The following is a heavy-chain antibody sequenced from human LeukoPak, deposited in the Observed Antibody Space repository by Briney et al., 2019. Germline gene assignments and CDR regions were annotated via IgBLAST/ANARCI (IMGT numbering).Heavy chain of an antibody. J-gene: IGHJ4*02. CDR1: GFTFSDYF. Sequence: PGGSLRLSCVASGFTFSDYFMSWIRQAPGKGLEWLSFINSAGDNIYYADSVKGRFTISRDNAKNSLYLQMNSLRAEDTALYYCAKDRGTGYSSSWYVFDYWGQGTLVTVSS. CDR3: AKDRGTGYSSSWYVFDY. D-gene: IGHD6-13*01. V-gene: IGHV3-11*01. CDR2: INSAGDNI.